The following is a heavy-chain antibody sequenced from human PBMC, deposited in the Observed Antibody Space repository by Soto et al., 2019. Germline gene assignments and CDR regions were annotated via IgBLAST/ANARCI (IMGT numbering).Heavy chain of an antibody. Sequence: SETLSLTCTVSGGSISSSSYYWGWIRQPPGKGLEWIGSIYYSGSTYYNPSLKSRVTISVDTSKNQSSLKLSSVTAADTAVYYCARHRGYSYYLFDYWGQGTLVTVSS. CDR1: GGSISSSSYY. J-gene: IGHJ4*02. D-gene: IGHD5-18*01. CDR2: IYYSGST. V-gene: IGHV4-39*01. CDR3: ARHRGYSYYLFDY.